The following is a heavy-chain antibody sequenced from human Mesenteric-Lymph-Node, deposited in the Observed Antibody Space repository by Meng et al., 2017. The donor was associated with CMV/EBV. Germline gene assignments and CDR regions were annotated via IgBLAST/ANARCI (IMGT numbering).Heavy chain of an antibody. CDR2: IYDTGST. Sequence: SETLSLTCTVSGGSISNYYWSWIRQPPGKGLEWIGYIYDTGSTNYNPSLQSRVTISVDTSKNQFSMRLSSVTAADTAVYYCARDTHLSSSWYIDYWGQGILVTVSS. CDR1: GGSISNYY. D-gene: IGHD6-13*01. CDR3: ARDTHLSSSWYIDY. V-gene: IGHV4-59*01. J-gene: IGHJ4*02.